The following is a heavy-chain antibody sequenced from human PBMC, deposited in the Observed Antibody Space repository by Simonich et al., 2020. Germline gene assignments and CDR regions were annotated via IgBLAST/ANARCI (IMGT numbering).Heavy chain of an antibody. CDR2: IYYSGST. J-gene: IGHJ4*02. Sequence: QVQLQESGPGLVKPSETLSLTCTVSGGSISSYYWSWIQQPPGKGLEWIGYIYYSGSTNYNPSLNSRVTISVDTSKNQFSLKLSSVTAADTAVYYCARHDRWLQFYFDYWGQGTLVTVSS. D-gene: IGHD5-12*01. V-gene: IGHV4-59*08. CDR1: GGSISSYY. CDR3: ARHDRWLQFYFDY.